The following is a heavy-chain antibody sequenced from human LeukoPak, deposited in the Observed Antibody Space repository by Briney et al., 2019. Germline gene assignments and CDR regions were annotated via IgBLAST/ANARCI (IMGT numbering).Heavy chain of an antibody. D-gene: IGHD3-22*01. V-gene: IGHV4-61*02. CDR1: GYSISSAYY. J-gene: IGHJ4*02. Sequence: SETLSLTCSVSGYSISSAYYWGWIRKPAGKGLEWIGRIYTSGSTNYNPSLKSRVTISVDTSKNQFSLKLSSVTAADTAVYYCAREGDYYDTSGTLDYWGQGTLVTVSS. CDR2: IYTSGST. CDR3: AREGDYYDTSGTLDY.